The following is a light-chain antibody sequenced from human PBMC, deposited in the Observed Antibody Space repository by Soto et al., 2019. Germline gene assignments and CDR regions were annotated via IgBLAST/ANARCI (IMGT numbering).Light chain of an antibody. Sequence: QSVLTQPPSVSAVPGQKVTVSCSGSRSNIGNNYVSWYQHLPGTAPKLLIYDNDKRPSGIPDRFSASKSGTSATLDITGLQTGDEADYYCEAWDSNLSGGVFGGGTKLTVL. CDR1: RSNIGNNY. V-gene: IGLV1-51*01. J-gene: IGLJ3*02. CDR2: DND. CDR3: EAWDSNLSGGV.